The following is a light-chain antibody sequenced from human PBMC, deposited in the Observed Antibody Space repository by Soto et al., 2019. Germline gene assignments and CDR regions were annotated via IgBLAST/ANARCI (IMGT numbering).Light chain of an antibody. J-gene: IGLJ1*01. V-gene: IGLV2-14*01. CDR1: SSDVGGYDY. CDR2: EVT. Sequence: QSALTQPASVSGSPGQSIAISCTGTSSDVGGYDYVSWYQQHPDKAPKLIIYEVTKRPSWVSNRFSGSKSGNTASLTISGLQPDDEADYYCSSHTSGDTRVFGSGTKVTVL. CDR3: SSHTSGDTRV.